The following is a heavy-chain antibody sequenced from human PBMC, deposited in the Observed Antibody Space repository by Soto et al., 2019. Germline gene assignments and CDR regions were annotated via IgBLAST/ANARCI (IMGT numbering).Heavy chain of an antibody. CDR1: GFTFSSYG. Sequence: GESLKISCAASGFTFSSYGMHWVRQAPGKGLEWVAVIWYDGSNKYYADSVKGRFTISRDNSKNTLYLQMNSLRAEDTAVYYCARDWGYDFWSGYYTGLNYYYYGMDVWGQGTTVTVSS. D-gene: IGHD3-3*01. J-gene: IGHJ6*02. CDR2: IWYDGSNK. V-gene: IGHV3-33*01. CDR3: ARDWGYDFWSGYYTGLNYYYYGMDV.